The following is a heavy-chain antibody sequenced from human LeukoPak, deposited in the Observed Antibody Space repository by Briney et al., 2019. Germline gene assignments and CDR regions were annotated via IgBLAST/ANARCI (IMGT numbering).Heavy chain of an antibody. CDR3: ARYYGDYGTGAFDI. CDR2: ISGSGGST. V-gene: IGHV3-23*01. J-gene: IGHJ3*02. CDR1: GFTFSSYA. Sequence: GGSLRLSCAASGFTFSSYAMSWVRQAPGKGLEWVSAISGSGGSTYYADSVKGRFTISRDNSKNTLYLQVNSLRAEDTAVYYCARYYGDYGTGAFDIWGQGTMVTVSS. D-gene: IGHD4-17*01.